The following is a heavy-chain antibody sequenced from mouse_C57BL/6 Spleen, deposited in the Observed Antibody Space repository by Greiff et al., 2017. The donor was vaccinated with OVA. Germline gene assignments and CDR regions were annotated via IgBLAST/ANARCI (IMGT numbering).Heavy chain of an antibody. D-gene: IGHD3-2*02. V-gene: IGHV1-53*01. CDR3: ARLRLPSYAMDY. Sequence: QVQLQQPGTELVKPGASVKLSCKASGYTFTSYWMHWVKQRPGQGLEWIGNINPSNGGTNYNEKFKSKATLTVDKSSSTAYMQLSSLPSEDSAVYYCARLRLPSYAMDYWGQGTSVTVSS. CDR2: INPSNGGT. CDR1: GYTFTSYW. J-gene: IGHJ4*01.